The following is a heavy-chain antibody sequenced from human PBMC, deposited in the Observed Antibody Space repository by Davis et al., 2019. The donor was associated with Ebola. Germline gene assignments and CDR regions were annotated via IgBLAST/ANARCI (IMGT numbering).Heavy chain of an antibody. CDR2: ISYDGSNK. CDR1: GFTFSSYG. CDR3: AREESSSWYYFDY. D-gene: IGHD6-13*01. J-gene: IGHJ4*02. Sequence: GESLKISCAASGFTFSSYGMHWVRQAPGKGLEWVAVISYDGSNKYYADSVKGRFTISRDNSKNTLYLQMNSLRAEDTAVYYCAREESSSWYYFDYWGQGTLVTVSS. V-gene: IGHV3-30*03.